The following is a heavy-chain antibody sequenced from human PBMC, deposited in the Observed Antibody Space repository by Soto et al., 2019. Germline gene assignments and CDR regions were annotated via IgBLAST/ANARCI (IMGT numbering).Heavy chain of an antibody. Sequence: QVQLVQSGAEVKKPGASVKVSCKASGYTFTTYPMHWVRQAPGQRLEWMGWINGGNGNTKYSQKFQGRVTITRDTSASTAYMELSSLRSEDTAVYYCARGVGAHYYYYGMDVWGQGTTVIVSS. CDR2: INGGNGNT. CDR3: ARGVGAHYYYYGMDV. V-gene: IGHV1-3*01. CDR1: GYTFTTYP. J-gene: IGHJ6*02. D-gene: IGHD1-26*01.